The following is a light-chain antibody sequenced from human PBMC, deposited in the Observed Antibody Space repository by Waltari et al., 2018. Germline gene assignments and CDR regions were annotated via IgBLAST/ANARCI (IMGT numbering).Light chain of an antibody. J-gene: IGKJ1*01. V-gene: IGKV4-1*01. CDR1: QSLLHSSNNKNY. Sequence: DIVMTQSPDSLAVSLGERATINCKSRQSLLHSSNNKNYLAWYQQKPGQPPELLFYWASTRESGVPDRFSGSGSGTDFTLTISSLQDEDVAVFYCQQYYSPPWTFGQGTKVEIK. CDR2: WAS. CDR3: QQYYSPPWT.